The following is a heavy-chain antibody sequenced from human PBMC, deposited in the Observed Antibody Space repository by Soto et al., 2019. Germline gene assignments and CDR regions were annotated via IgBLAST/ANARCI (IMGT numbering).Heavy chain of an antibody. CDR1: GYTFHNYG. V-gene: IGHV1-18*01. CDR2: ISAYNYNT. Sequence: ASVKVSCKASGYTFHNYGVNWVRQAPGHGLEWMGRISAYNYNTHYAQKFQGRVTVTRNTSISTVYMELSGLRPDDTAVYYCARRKERSGPHYFDYWGQGSQVTVSS. D-gene: IGHD6-25*01. CDR3: ARRKERSGPHYFDY. J-gene: IGHJ4*02.